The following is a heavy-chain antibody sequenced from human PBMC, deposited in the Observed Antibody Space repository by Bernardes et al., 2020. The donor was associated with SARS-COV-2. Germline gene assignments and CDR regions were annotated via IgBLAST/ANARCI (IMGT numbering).Heavy chain of an antibody. D-gene: IGHD4-17*01. CDR3: ATEDGEWLES. V-gene: IGHV3-33*01. Sequence: GGSLRPSCAASGFTFRDDTMHWVRQAPGKGLEWVAVMWHDGSREYYVDSVKGRFAISRDNSNNTLYLQMNNLRVEDTALYRCATEDGEWLESWGQGTLVTVSS. CDR2: MWHDGSRE. J-gene: IGHJ5*01. CDR1: GFTFRDDT.